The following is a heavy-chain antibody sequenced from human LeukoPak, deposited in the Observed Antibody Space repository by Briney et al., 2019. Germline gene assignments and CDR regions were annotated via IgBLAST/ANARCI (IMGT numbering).Heavy chain of an antibody. Sequence: EASVKVSCKASGYTFTGYYMHWVRQAPGQGLEWMGWINPNSGGTNYAQKFQGRVTMTRDTSISTAYMELSRLRSDDTAVYYCARVRDGYNPVLYYFDYWGQGTLVTVSS. J-gene: IGHJ4*02. D-gene: IGHD5-24*01. CDR3: ARVRDGYNPVLYYFDY. V-gene: IGHV1-2*02. CDR2: INPNSGGT. CDR1: GYTFTGYY.